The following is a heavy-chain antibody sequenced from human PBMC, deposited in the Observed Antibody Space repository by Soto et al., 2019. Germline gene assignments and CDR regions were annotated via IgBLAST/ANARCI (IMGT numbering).Heavy chain of an antibody. CDR1: GGSISSYY. V-gene: IGHV4-59*01. CDR3: ARSPRFYFDWFDWFDP. J-gene: IGHJ5*02. CDR2: IYYSGST. D-gene: IGHD3-9*01. Sequence: SETLSLTCAVSGGSISSYYWSWIRQPPGKGLEWIGYIYYSGSTNYNPSLKSRVTISVDTSKNQFSLKLSSVTAADTAVYYCARSPRFYFDWFDWFDPWGQGTLVTVSS.